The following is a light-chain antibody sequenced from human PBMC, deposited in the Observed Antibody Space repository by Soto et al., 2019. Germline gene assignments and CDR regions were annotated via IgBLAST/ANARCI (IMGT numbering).Light chain of an antibody. CDR2: DVT. V-gene: IGLV2-14*03. CDR1: STDVGGNKY. CDR3: SSHIDGTTGV. J-gene: IGLJ2*01. Sequence: QSVLTQPASVSGSPGQSITISCTGTSTDVGGNKYVSWYQHHPGKAPKVVIYDVTTRPSGVSNRFSGSKSGNTAALTISGLQAEDEAEYYCSSHIDGTTGVFGGGTKLTVL.